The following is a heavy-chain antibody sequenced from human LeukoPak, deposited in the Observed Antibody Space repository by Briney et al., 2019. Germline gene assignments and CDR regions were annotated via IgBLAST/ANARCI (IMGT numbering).Heavy chain of an antibody. CDR1: GFTFSSYS. CDR3: ARDGDYYDSSGYLYYFDY. D-gene: IGHD3-22*01. CDR2: ISSSSSYI. V-gene: IGHV3-21*01. Sequence: GGSLRLSCAASGFTFSSYSMNWVRQAPGKGLEWVSSISSSSSYIYYADSVKGRFTISSDNAKNSLYLQMNSLRAEDTAVYYCARDGDYYDSSGYLYYFDYWGQGTLVTVSS. J-gene: IGHJ4*02.